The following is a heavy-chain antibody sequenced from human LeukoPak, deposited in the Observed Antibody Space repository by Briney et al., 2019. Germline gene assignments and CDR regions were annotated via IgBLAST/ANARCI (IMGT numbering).Heavy chain of an antibody. CDR2: IYSGGST. V-gene: IGHV3-53*01. CDR3: ARGDTAMDMYYFDY. CDR1: GFTVSSNY. J-gene: IGHJ4*02. Sequence: GGSLRLSCAASGFTVSSNYMSWVRQAPGKGLEWVSVIYSGGSTYYADSVKGRFTISRDNSKNTLYLQMNSLRAEDTAVYYCARGDTAMDMYYFDYWGQGTLVTVSS. D-gene: IGHD5-18*01.